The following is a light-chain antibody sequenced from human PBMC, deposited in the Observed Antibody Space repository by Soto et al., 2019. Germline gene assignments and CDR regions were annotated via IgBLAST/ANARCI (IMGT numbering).Light chain of an antibody. Sequence: NFMLTQPHSVSESPGKTVTISCTRSSGSIASNYVQWYQQRPGSAPTTVIYEDNQRPSGIPDRFSGSIDRSSNSASLTISGLKTEDEADSYCQSYDDSNVLFGGGTKLTVL. CDR3: QSYDDSNVL. CDR2: EDN. V-gene: IGLV6-57*04. J-gene: IGLJ2*01. CDR1: SGSIASNY.